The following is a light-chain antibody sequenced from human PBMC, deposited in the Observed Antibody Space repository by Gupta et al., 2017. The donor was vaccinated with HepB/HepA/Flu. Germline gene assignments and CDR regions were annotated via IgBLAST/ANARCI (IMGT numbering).Light chain of an antibody. Sequence: DIQMTQSPSSLSASVGDRVTITCQASQDISNYLNWYQQKPGKAPKLLIYDASNLETGVPSRFSGSGSGTDFTVTIRSLQPEDIATYYCQQYDNLPLTFGGGTKVEIK. CDR2: DAS. V-gene: IGKV1-33*01. CDR1: QDISNY. J-gene: IGKJ4*01. CDR3: QQYDNLPLT.